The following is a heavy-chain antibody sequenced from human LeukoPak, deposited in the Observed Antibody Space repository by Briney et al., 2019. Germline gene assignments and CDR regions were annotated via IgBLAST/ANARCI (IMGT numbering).Heavy chain of an antibody. CDR1: GGTFSSYA. D-gene: IGHD3-22*01. J-gene: IGHJ4*02. CDR2: IIPIFGTA. V-gene: IGHV1-69*13. CDR3: ARGLRSGYPRYYFDY. Sequence: ASVKVSCKASGGTFSSYAISWVRQAPGQGLEWMGGIIPIFGTANYAQKFQGRVTITADESTSTAYMELSSLRSEDTAVYYCARGLRSGYPRYYFDYWGQGTLVTVSS.